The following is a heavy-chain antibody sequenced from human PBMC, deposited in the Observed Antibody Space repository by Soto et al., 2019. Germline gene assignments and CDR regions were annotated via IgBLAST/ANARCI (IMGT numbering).Heavy chain of an antibody. CDR3: ARSFLVVAAKPTVRHQTQNDAFDI. Sequence: GGSLRLSCAASGFTFSSYAMHWVRQAPGKGLEYVSAISSNGGSTYYANSVKGRFTISRDNSKNTLYLKMGSLRAEDMAVYYCARSFLVVAAKPTVRHQTQNDAFDIWGQGTMVTVSS. CDR2: ISSNGGST. J-gene: IGHJ3*02. D-gene: IGHD2-15*01. V-gene: IGHV3-64*01. CDR1: GFTFSSYA.